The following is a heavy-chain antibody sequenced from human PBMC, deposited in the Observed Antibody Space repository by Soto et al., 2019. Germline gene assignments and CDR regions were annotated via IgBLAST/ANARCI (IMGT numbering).Heavy chain of an antibody. Sequence: QVQLVQSGATEKKPGASVKVSCKASGYTFPGYAMHWVRQAPGQRLEWMGWINAGNGNTKYSQKFQGRVTITRDTAASTAYKELSSLRSEDTAVYYCASAVAVAADFDYWGQGTLVTVSS. D-gene: IGHD6-19*01. CDR3: ASAVAVAADFDY. V-gene: IGHV1-3*05. J-gene: IGHJ4*02. CDR2: INAGNGNT. CDR1: GYTFPGYA.